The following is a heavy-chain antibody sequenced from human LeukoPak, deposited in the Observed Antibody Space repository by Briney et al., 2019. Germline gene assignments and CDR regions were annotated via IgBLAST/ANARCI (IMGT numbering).Heavy chain of an antibody. CDR1: GYTFTSYR. CDR3: TRPGSGSFGSQLEY. V-gene: IGHV5-51*01. CDR2: IYPGDSDT. Sequence: GESLKISCKASGYTFTSYRIGWVRQLPGKGLEWMGIIYPGDSDTRYSPSFHGQVTISADKSINTAYLQWSSLKASDTAMYYCTRPGSGSFGSQLEYWGQGTLITISS. D-gene: IGHD3-10*01. J-gene: IGHJ4*02.